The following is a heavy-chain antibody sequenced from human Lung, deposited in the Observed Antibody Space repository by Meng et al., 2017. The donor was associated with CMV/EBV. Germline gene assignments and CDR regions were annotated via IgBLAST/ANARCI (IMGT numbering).Heavy chain of an antibody. D-gene: IGHD4-23*01. CDR3: AKVITTVAPNAFDM. V-gene: IGHV3-9*01. Sequence: SXKISCAAAGFSFEDYGMHWVRQAPGKGLEWVSGINWNRRSIGYADSVQGRFTISRDNARKSLYLQMNTLRPEDTALYFCAKVITTVAPNAFDMWGQGXMVTASS. CDR1: GFSFEDYG. CDR2: INWNRRSI. J-gene: IGHJ3*02.